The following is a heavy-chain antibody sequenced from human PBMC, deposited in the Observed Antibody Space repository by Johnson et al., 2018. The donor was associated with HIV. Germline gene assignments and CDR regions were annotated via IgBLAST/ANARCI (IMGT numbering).Heavy chain of an antibody. V-gene: IGHV3-30*04. CDR3: AKDVHSSGWYAFDI. CDR2: ISFDGSNE. J-gene: IGHJ3*02. CDR1: GLNFSDYG. Sequence: QVQLVESGGGVVQPGKSVRLSCAASGLNFSDYGFHWVRQAPGKGLEWAAVISFDGSNEYYADSVKGRFTISRDNSKNTLYLQMNSLRAEDTAVYYCAKDVHSSGWYAFDIWGQGTMVTVSS. D-gene: IGHD6-19*01.